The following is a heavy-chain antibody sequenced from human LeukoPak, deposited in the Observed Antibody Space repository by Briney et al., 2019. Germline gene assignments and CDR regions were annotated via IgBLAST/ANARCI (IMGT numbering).Heavy chain of an antibody. J-gene: IGHJ3*02. D-gene: IGHD4-17*01. CDR2: IYWNDDK. V-gene: IGHV2-5*01. CDR3: AHSGTVTTPHDAFDI. CDR1: GFSLRTSGVG. Sequence: ESGPTLLKPTQTLTLTCTFSGFSLRTSGVGVGWIRQPPGKALEWLALIYWNDDKRYSPSLKSRLTITKDTSKNQVVLTMTNMDPVDTATYYCAHSGTVTTPHDAFDIWGQGTMVTVSS.